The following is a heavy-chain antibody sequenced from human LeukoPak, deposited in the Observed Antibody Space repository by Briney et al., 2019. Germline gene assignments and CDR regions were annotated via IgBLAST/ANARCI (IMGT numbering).Heavy chain of an antibody. CDR3: ARESPKYDSSGYPLDY. CDR1: GYTFTSYY. Sequence: EASVKVSCKASGYTFTSYYMHWVRQAPGQGLEWMGIINPSGGSTSYAQKFQGRVTMTRDTSTSTVYMELSSLRSEDTAVYYCARESPKYDSSGYPLDYWGQGTLVTVSS. J-gene: IGHJ4*02. V-gene: IGHV1-46*01. CDR2: INPSGGST. D-gene: IGHD3-22*01.